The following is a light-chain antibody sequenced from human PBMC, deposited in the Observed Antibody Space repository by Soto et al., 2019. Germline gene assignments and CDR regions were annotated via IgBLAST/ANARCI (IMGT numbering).Light chain of an antibody. V-gene: IGLV1-40*01. J-gene: IGLJ3*02. CDR3: QSYDSSLSGAV. Sequence: HFMLTQPPSVSGAPGQRVTISCTGSSSNIGAGYDVHWYQQLPGTAPKLLIYGNSNRPSGVPDRFSGSKSGTSASLAITGLQAEDEADYYCQSYDSSLSGAVFGGGTKLTVL. CDR1: SSNIGAGYD. CDR2: GNS.